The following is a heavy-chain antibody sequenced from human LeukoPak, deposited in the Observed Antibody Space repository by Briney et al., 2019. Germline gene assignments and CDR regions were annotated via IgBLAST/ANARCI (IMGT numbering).Heavy chain of an antibody. J-gene: IGHJ4*02. CDR1: GDPLSSNSYY. D-gene: IGHD3-10*01. Sequence: SETLSLTCTVSGDPLSSNSYYWGWIRQPPGKGLEWIGRIYYSGSPYYNPSLKSQVTVSVDTSNNQFSLKLNSVPASDTAVYYCATHRDAFDDWGQGTLVTVSS. CDR3: ATHRDAFDD. V-gene: IGHV4-39*01. CDR2: IYYSGSP.